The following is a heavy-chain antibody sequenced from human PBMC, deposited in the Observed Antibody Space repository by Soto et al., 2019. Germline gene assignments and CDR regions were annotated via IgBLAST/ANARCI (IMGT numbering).Heavy chain of an antibody. Sequence: NPSETLSLTCTVSGASISSSSWSWIRQSPGKGLEWIGYVYHTGSTNYNPSLKSRVTISLDTSKSQFSLNLTSLTTADTAVYFCARGGNRYSNVASGVGGFDYWGQGSLVTVSS. D-gene: IGHD5-12*01. CDR3: ARGGNRYSNVASGVGGFDY. J-gene: IGHJ4*02. CDR1: GASISSSS. CDR2: VYHTGST. V-gene: IGHV4-59*01.